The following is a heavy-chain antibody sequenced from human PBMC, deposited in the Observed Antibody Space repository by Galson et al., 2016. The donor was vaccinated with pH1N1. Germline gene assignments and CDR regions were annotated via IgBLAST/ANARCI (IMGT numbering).Heavy chain of an antibody. CDR1: GGSISSSSYY. D-gene: IGHD4-23*01. CDR2: IYHIGGT. J-gene: IGHJ5*02. Sequence: ETLSLTCTVSGGSISSSSYYWGWIRQPPGQGLEWIGEIYHIGGTNYNPSLKSRVTISLDKSKNRFSLNLASVTAADTAVYYCARDGGDYGGAGQYKYFDTWGQGTLVTVSS. CDR3: ARDGGDYGGAGQYKYFDT. V-gene: IGHV4-39*07.